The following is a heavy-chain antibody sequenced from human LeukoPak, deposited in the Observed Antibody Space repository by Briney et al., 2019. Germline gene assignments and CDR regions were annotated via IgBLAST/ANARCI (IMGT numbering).Heavy chain of an antibody. J-gene: IGHJ3*02. V-gene: IGHV4-61*01. Sequence: PSETLSLTCTVSGGSVSSGSYYWSWIRQPPGKGLGWIGYIYYSGSTNYNPSLKSRVTISVDTSKNQFSLKLSSVTAADTAVYYCARGRFLDAFDIWGQGTMVTVSS. D-gene: IGHD3-3*01. CDR2: IYYSGST. CDR3: ARGRFLDAFDI. CDR1: GGSVSSGSYY.